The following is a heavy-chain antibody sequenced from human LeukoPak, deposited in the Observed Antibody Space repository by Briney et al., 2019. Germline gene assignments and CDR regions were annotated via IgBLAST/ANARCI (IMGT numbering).Heavy chain of an antibody. CDR3: ASSVGQQGLLWYYGMDV. CDR1: GGTFSSYA. V-gene: IGHV1-69*13. D-gene: IGHD4-23*01. J-gene: IGHJ6*02. CDR2: IIPIFGTA. Sequence: SVKVSCKASGGTFSSYAISWVRQASGQGLEWMGGIIPIFGTANYAQKFQGRVTITADESTSTAYMELSSLRSEDTAVYYCASSVGQQGLLWYYGMDVWGQGTTVTVSS.